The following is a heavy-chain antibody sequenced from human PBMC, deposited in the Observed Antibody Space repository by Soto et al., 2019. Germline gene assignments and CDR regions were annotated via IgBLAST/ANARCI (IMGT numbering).Heavy chain of an antibody. V-gene: IGHV1-69*01. Sequence: QVQLVQSGAEVMKPWSSVKVSCKASGVTFSRHAISWVRQAPGEGLEWMGGIIPIFGTANHAQKFQGRVTIIADESTSTVYMELIRLRSEDTAMYYCARGWGYDSNDYYYAYWGQGTLVIVSA. D-gene: IGHD3-22*01. CDR2: IIPIFGTA. J-gene: IGHJ4*02. CDR3: ARGWGYDSNDYYYAY. CDR1: GVTFSRHA.